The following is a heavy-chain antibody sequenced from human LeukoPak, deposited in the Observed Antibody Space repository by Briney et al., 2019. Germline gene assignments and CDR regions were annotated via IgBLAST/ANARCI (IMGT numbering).Heavy chain of an antibody. CDR3: AKVSQVAVAVAEGYFDY. J-gene: IGHJ4*02. CDR2: ISGSGGST. CDR1: GFTFSSYA. Sequence: PGGSLRLSCAASGFTFSSYAMSWVRQAPGKGLEWVSAISGSGGSTYYADSVKGRFTISRDNSKNTLYLQMNSLRAEDTAVYHCAKVSQVAVAVAEGYFDYWGQGTLVTVSS. D-gene: IGHD6-19*01. V-gene: IGHV3-23*01.